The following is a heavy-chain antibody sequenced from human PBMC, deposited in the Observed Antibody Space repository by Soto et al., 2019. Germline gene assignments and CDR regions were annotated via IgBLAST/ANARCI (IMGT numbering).Heavy chain of an antibody. Sequence: QVQLVESGGGVVQPGRSLRLSCAASGFTFNYYGIHWVRQAPGKGLEWVAIFWYPGSNEYYADSVKGRFTISRDNSKNTLYMQMNSLRVEDTAVYYCARGHQLTNLDYWGQGTLVTVSS. CDR3: ARGHQLTNLDY. V-gene: IGHV3-33*01. CDR2: FWYPGSNE. CDR1: GFTFNYYG. D-gene: IGHD1-1*01. J-gene: IGHJ4*02.